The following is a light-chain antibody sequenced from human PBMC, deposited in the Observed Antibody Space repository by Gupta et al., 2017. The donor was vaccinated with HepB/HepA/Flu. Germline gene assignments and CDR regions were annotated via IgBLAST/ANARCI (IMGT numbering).Light chain of an antibody. V-gene: IGLV2-14*01. J-gene: IGLJ2*01. CDR2: DVS. CDR3: SSYTSSSTPVV. Sequence: QSALTQHASALWSPGQAPTIPCTGTRSDVGGYNYVSWYQQHPGKAPKLMIYDVSNRPSGVSNRFSGSKSGNTASLTISGLQAEDEADYYCSSYTSSSTPVVFGGGTKLTVL. CDR1: RSDVGGYNY.